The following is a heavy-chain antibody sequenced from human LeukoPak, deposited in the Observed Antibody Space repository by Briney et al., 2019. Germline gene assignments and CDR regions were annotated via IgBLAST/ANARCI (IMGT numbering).Heavy chain of an antibody. Sequence: SQTLSLTCAISGDSVSSNSAAWNWIRQSPSRGLEWLGRTYYRSKWYNDYAVSVESRITINPDTSKNQFSLQLNSVTPEDTAVYYCAGARLRFGDGLGMDVWGQGTTVTVSS. CDR3: AGARLRFGDGLGMDV. CDR2: TYYRSKWYN. J-gene: IGHJ6*02. D-gene: IGHD3-10*01. CDR1: GDSVSSNSAA. V-gene: IGHV6-1*01.